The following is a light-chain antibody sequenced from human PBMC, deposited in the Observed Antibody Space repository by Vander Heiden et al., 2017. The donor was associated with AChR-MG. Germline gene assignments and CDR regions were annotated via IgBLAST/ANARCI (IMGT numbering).Light chain of an antibody. CDR3: SSYAGSNNLGV. CDR2: EVN. CDR1: SSDVGGYNY. V-gene: IGLV2-8*01. Sequence: QSALTQPPSASGSPGQSVTIPCTGTSSDVGGYNYVSWYQQHPGKAPKLMIYEVNKRPSGVPDRFSGSKSGNTASLTVSGLQAEDEADYYCSSYAGSNNLGVFGTGTKVTVL. J-gene: IGLJ1*01.